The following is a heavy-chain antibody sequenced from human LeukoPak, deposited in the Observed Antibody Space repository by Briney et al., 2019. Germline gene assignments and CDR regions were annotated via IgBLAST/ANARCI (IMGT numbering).Heavy chain of an antibody. CDR3: ARDHSSDGHLDY. D-gene: IGHD6-19*01. J-gene: IGHJ4*02. Sequence: SETLSLTCTVSGGSISSYYWSWIRQPPGKGLVWIGYIYYSGSTNYNPSLKSRVTISVDTSKNQFSLKLSSVTAADTAVYYCARDHSSDGHLDYWGQGTLVTVSS. CDR1: GGSISSYY. CDR2: IYYSGST. V-gene: IGHV4-59*01.